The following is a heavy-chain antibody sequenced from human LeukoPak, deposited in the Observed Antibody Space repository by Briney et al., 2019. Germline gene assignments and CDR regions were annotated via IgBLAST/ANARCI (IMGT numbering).Heavy chain of an antibody. V-gene: IGHV3-21*01. D-gene: IGHD3-16*01. CDR3: ASAFGGVIGDY. CDR2: ISSSSSYI. J-gene: IGHJ4*02. CDR1: GFTFSSYS. Sequence: GGSLRLSCAASGFTFSSYSMNWVRQALGKGLEWVSSISSSSSYIYYADSVKGRFTISRDNAKNSLYLQMNSLRAEDTAVYYCASAFGGVIGDYWGQGTLVTVSS.